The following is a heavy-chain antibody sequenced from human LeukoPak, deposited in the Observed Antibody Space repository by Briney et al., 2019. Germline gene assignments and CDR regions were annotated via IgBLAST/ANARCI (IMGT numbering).Heavy chain of an antibody. J-gene: IGHJ4*02. Sequence: SQTLSLTCGISGDSVSSNSAAWNWIRQSPSRGLEWLGRTYYRSKWYNDYAVSVRGRITINPDTSKNQFSLQLNSVTPEGAAVYYCARTSQSGWYVDFDYWGQGTLVTVSS. D-gene: IGHD6-19*01. CDR2: TYYRSKWYN. V-gene: IGHV6-1*01. CDR3: ARTSQSGWYVDFDY. CDR1: GDSVSSNSAA.